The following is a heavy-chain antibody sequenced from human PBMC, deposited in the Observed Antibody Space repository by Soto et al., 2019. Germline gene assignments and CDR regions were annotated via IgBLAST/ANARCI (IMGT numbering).Heavy chain of an antibody. Sequence: PSETLSLTCTVSGGSISSYYWSWIRQPPGKGLEWIGYIYYSRSTNYNPSLKSRVTISVDTSKNQFSLKLSSVTAADTAVYYCAREIRDNYYDSSGHFDYWGQGTLVTVSS. J-gene: IGHJ4*02. CDR2: IYYSRST. D-gene: IGHD3-22*01. CDR3: AREIRDNYYDSSGHFDY. V-gene: IGHV4-59*01. CDR1: GGSISSYY.